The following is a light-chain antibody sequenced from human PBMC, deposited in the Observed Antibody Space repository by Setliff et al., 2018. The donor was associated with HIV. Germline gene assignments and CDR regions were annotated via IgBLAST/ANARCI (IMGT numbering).Light chain of an antibody. CDR1: SSDVGGFNY. CDR2: EVN. Sequence: QSALTQPASVSGSPGQSITISCAGTSSDVGGFNYVSWYQQHPGKAPKLILYEVNRRPSGVSNRLSGSKSGNTASLTIAGLQAEDEADYYCSSYTSRGSVGVFGSGTKVTVL. CDR3: SSYTSRGSVGV. V-gene: IGLV2-14*01. J-gene: IGLJ1*01.